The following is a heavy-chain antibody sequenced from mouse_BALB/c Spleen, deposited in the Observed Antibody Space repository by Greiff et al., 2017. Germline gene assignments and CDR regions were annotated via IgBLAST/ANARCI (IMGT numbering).Heavy chain of an antibody. Sequence: DVQLVESGPGLVKPSQSLSLTCSVTGYSITSGYYWNWIRQFPGNKLEWMGYISYDGSNNYNPSLKNRISITRDTSKNQFFLKLNSVTTEDTATYYCARGGDSSGYVYFAYWGQGTLVTVSA. CDR3: ARGGDSSGYVYFAY. D-gene: IGHD3-2*01. J-gene: IGHJ3*01. CDR2: ISYDGSN. CDR1: GYSITSGYY. V-gene: IGHV3-6*02.